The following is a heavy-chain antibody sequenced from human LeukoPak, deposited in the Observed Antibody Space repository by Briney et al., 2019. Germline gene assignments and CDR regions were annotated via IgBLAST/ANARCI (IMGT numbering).Heavy chain of an antibody. CDR1: GGTFSSYA. CDR3: ARVPVGYSSGWYYY. J-gene: IGHJ4*02. V-gene: IGHV1-69*13. D-gene: IGHD6-19*01. CDR2: IIPIFGTA. Sequence: SVKVSCKASGGTFSSYAISWVRQAPGQGLEWMGGIIPIFGTANYAQKFQGRVTITADESTSTAYTELSSLRSEDTAVYYCARVPVGYSSGWYYYWGQGTLVTVSS.